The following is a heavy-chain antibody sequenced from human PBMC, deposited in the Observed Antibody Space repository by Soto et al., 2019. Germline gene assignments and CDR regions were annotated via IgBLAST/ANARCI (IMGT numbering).Heavy chain of an antibody. D-gene: IGHD3-22*01. CDR1: GGSVGSGSYY. CDR2: IYYSGST. CDR3: ARDYYYDSSGYPGAQYYGMDV. V-gene: IGHV4-61*01. Sequence: SETLSLTCTVSGGSVGSGSYYWSWIRQPPGKGLEWIGYIYYSGSTNYNPSLKSRVTISIDTSKNQFSLKLSSVTAADTALYYCARDYYYDSSGYPGAQYYGMDVWGQGTTVT. J-gene: IGHJ6*02.